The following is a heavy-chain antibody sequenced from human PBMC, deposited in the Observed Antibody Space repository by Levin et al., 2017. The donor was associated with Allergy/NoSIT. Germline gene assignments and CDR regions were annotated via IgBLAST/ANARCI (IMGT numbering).Heavy chain of an antibody. CDR1: GFTFSDYY. Sequence: LSLTCAASGFTFSDYYMSWIRQAPGKGLEWVSYISSSGSTIYYADSVKGRFTISRDNAKNSLYLQMNSLRAEDTAVYYCARDQRIVVVTAILDYYYGMDVWGQGTTVTVSS. D-gene: IGHD2-21*02. V-gene: IGHV3-11*01. J-gene: IGHJ6*02. CDR3: ARDQRIVVVTAILDYYYGMDV. CDR2: ISSSGSTI.